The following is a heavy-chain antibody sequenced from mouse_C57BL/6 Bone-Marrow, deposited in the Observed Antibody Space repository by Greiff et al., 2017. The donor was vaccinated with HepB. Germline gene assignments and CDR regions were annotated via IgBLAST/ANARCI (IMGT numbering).Heavy chain of an antibody. V-gene: IGHV1-64*01. CDR2: IHPNSGST. CDR3: AGHYGAWFAY. D-gene: IGHD1-1*01. Sequence: QVQLQQPGAELVKPGASVKLSCKASGYTFTSYWMHWVKQRPGQGLEWIGMIHPNSGSTNYNEKFKSKATLTVDKSSSTAYMQLSSLTSEDSAVYYWAGHYGAWFAYWGQGTLVTVSA. J-gene: IGHJ3*01. CDR1: GYTFTSYW.